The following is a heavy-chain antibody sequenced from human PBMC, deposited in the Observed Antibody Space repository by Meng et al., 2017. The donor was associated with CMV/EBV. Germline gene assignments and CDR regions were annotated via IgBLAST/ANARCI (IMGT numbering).Heavy chain of an antibody. V-gene: IGHV1-69*10. CDR3: ARSYSSSYWGYYYYGMDV. D-gene: IGHD6-13*01. Sequence: SVKVSCKASGGTFSSYAISWVRQAPGQGLEWMGGIIPILGIANYAQKFQGRVTITADKSTSTAYMELSSLRSEDTAVYYCARSYSSSYWGYYYYGMDVWGQGTTVTVSS. J-gene: IGHJ6*02. CDR2: IIPILGIA. CDR1: GGTFSSYA.